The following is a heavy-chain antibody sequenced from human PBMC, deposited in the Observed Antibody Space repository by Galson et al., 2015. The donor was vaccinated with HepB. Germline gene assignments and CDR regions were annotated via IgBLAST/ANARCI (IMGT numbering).Heavy chain of an antibody. CDR1: GFTFSSYG. D-gene: IGHD6-13*01. J-gene: IGHJ1*01. Sequence: SLRLSCAASGFTFSSYGMNWVRQAPGKGLEWVSSITSSSVYKNYADSVKGRFTISRDNAKNSLYLQMNSLRAEDTAVYYCARDRKAAAGTSNFQHWGQGTLVTVSS. CDR3: ARDRKAAAGTSNFQH. CDR2: ITSSSVYK. V-gene: IGHV3-21*01.